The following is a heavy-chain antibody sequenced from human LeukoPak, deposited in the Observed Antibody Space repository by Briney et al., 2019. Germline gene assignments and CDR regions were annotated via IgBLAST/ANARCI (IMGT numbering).Heavy chain of an antibody. J-gene: IGHJ4*02. CDR2: INHSGST. CDR3: AREGDCGGDCYPYFDY. Sequence: PETLSLTCAVYGGSFSGYYWSWIRQPPGKGLEWIGEINHSGSTNYSPSLKSRVTISVHTSKNQFSLKLSSVTAADTAVYYCAREGDCGGDCYPYFDYWGQGTLVTVSS. CDR1: GGSFSGYY. D-gene: IGHD2-21*02. V-gene: IGHV4-34*01.